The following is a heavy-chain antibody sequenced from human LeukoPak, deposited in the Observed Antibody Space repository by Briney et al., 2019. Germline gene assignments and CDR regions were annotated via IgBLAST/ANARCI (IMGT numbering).Heavy chain of an antibody. CDR2: ISSSSSYI. CDR3: ARGGPPAMVRGYWYFDL. CDR1: GFTFSSYS. D-gene: IGHD3-10*01. J-gene: IGHJ2*01. Sequence: GGSLRLSCAASGFTFSSYSMNWVRQAPGKGLEWVSSISSSSSYIYYADSVKGRFTISRDNAKNSLYLQMNSLRAEDTAVYYCARGGPPAMVRGYWYFDLWGRGTLVTVSS. V-gene: IGHV3-21*01.